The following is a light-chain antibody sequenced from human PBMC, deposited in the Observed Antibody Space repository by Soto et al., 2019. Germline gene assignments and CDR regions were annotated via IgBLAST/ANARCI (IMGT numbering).Light chain of an antibody. Sequence: DIQMIQSPSTLSASVGDRVTITCRASQTILSWLAWYQQKPGKAPKVLIFDASSLESGVPSRFSGSGSGTEFTLTISSLLPDDFATYYCQQYNTYPWTFGQGTKVEI. CDR2: DAS. CDR3: QQYNTYPWT. J-gene: IGKJ1*01. V-gene: IGKV1-5*01. CDR1: QTILSW.